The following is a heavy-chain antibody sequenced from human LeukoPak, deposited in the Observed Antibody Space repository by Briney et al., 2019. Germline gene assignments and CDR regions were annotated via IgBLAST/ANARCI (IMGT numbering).Heavy chain of an antibody. CDR1: GFTFSDYY. D-gene: IGHD2-2*01. CDR3: ARAGYCSSTSCYFDY. CDR2: ISSSSSYT. Sequence: PGGSLRLSCAASGFTFSDYYMSWIRQAPGKGLEWVSYISSSSSYTNYADSVKGRFTISRDNAKNSLYLQMNSLRAEDTAVYYCARAGYCSSTSCYFDYWGQGTLVTVSS. J-gene: IGHJ4*02. V-gene: IGHV3-11*05.